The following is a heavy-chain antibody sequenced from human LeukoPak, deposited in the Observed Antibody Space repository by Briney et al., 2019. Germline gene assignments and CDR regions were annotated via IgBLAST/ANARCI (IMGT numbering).Heavy chain of an antibody. CDR3: ARARLARAFDY. CDR2: INHSGST. Sequence: SETLSLTCAVYGGSFSGYYWSWIRQPPGKGLEWIGEINHSGSTNYNPSLKSRVTISVDTSKNQFSLKLSSVTAVDTAVYYCARARLARAFDYWGQGTLVTVSS. V-gene: IGHV4-34*01. CDR1: GGSFSGYY. J-gene: IGHJ4*02.